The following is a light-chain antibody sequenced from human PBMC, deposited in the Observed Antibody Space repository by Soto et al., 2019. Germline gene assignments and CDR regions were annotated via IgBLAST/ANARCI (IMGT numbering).Light chain of an antibody. V-gene: IGKV1-8*01. CDR1: QGISSY. CDR2: AAS. Sequence: AIRMTQSPSSLSASTGDRDTITCRASQGISSYLAWYQQKPGKAPKLLIYAASPLQSGVPSRFSGSGSGTDFTLTISCLQSEDFATYYYQQYYSYQWTVGQGTKVEIK. J-gene: IGKJ1*01. CDR3: QQYYSYQWT.